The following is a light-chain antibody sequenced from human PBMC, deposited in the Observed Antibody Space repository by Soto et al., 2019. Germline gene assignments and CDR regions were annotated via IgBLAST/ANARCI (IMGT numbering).Light chain of an antibody. Sequence: EIVLTQSPGTLSLSPGERATLSCRASQSVSSSYLAWYQQKPGQAPRLLIYGASSRATGIPDRFSGSGSGTDFTLTISRLETDDFAVYYCQQYGSSPWTFGKGTKVDIK. CDR1: QSVSSSY. J-gene: IGKJ1*01. CDR3: QQYGSSPWT. V-gene: IGKV3-20*01. CDR2: GAS.